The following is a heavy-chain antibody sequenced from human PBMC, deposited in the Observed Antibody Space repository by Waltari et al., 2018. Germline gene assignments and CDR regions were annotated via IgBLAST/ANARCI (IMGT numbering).Heavy chain of an antibody. Sequence: QLQLQESGPGLVKPSATLSLTCTVSGGSISSSSYSWGWISQPPGKGLEWIGSIYYSGSTYYNPSLKSRVTISVDTSKNQFSLKLSSVTAADTAVYYCARSPGYYDSSGYYDYWGQGTLVTVSS. CDR2: IYYSGST. CDR1: GGSISSSSYS. D-gene: IGHD3-22*01. CDR3: ARSPGYYDSSGYYDY. V-gene: IGHV4-39*01. J-gene: IGHJ4*02.